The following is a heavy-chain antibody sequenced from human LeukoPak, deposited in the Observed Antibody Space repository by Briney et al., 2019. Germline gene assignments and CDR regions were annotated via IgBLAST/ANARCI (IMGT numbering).Heavy chain of an antibody. CDR3: ARGGWSGNWFDP. J-gene: IGHJ5*02. V-gene: IGHV3-74*01. CDR2: INDDGSST. CDR1: GFTFSNYW. D-gene: IGHD6-19*01. Sequence: GGSLRLSCAASGFTFSNYWMHWVRQAPGKGLVWVSRINDDGSSTDYADSVKGRFTISRDNAKNTLYLLMNSLTPEDTAVYYCARGGWSGNWFDPWGQGTPVTVSS.